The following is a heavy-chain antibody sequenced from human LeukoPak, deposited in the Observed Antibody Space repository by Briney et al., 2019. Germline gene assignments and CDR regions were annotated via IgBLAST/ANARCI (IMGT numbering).Heavy chain of an antibody. CDR3: ASERSGYSMIFDY. J-gene: IGHJ4*02. D-gene: IGHD3-22*01. V-gene: IGHV4-31*03. Sequence: SQTLSLTCTVSGGSISSGGYYWSWIRQHPGKGLEWIGYIYYSGTTYFNPSLKSRVTISVDTSKNQFSLKLSSVTAADTAVYYCASERSGYSMIFDYWGQGTLVTVSS. CDR1: GGSISSGGYY. CDR2: IYYSGTT.